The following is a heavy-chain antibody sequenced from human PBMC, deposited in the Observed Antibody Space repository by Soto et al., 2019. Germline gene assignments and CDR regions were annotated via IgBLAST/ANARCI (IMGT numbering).Heavy chain of an antibody. J-gene: IGHJ5*02. D-gene: IGHD3-22*01. CDR2: INAGNGNT. Sequence: ASVKVSCEASRYTFSIYAILWVRQSPGQRLEWMGWINAGNGNTKYSQKFQDRVTITRDTSASTVYMELNSLKSEDTAVYYCARDSYDSSGYYNWFDPWGQGTLVTVSS. V-gene: IGHV1-3*01. CDR3: ARDSYDSSGYYNWFDP. CDR1: RYTFSIYA.